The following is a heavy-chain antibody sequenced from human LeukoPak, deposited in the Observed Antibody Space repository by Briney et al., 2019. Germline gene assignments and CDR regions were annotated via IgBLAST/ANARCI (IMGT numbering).Heavy chain of an antibody. CDR3: ATNGYYDSSGYYFDP. V-gene: IGHV3-23*01. J-gene: IGHJ5*02. D-gene: IGHD3-22*01. CDR2: ISGSGGST. CDR1: GFTFSSYA. Sequence: PGGSLRLSCAASGFTFSSYAVSWVRQAPGKGLEWVSAISGSGGSTYYADSVKGRFTISRDNSKNTLYLQMNSLRAEDTAVYYCATNGYYDSSGYYFDPWGQGTLVTVSS.